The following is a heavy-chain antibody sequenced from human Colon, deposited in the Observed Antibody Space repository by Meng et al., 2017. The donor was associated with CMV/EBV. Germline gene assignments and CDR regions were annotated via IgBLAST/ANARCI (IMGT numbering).Heavy chain of an antibody. V-gene: IGHV3-74*03. Sequence: GESLKISCAASGFTFSSHWMHWVRQAPGKGLVSVSRINTDGSYVTYADSVKGRFTISRDNAENSLYLQMNSLRAEDTAMYYCAKDKGVGYARGGMDVWGQGTTVTVSS. CDR1: GFTFSSHW. CDR2: INTDGSYV. CDR3: AKDKGVGYARGGMDV. J-gene: IGHJ6*02. D-gene: IGHD2-8*02.